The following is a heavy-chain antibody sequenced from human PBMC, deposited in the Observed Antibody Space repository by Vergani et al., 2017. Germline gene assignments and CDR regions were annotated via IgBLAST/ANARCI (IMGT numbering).Heavy chain of an antibody. CDR3: ARSIVSRNPPDYFDS. CDR2: VEDSGYF. V-gene: IGHV4-59*01. D-gene: IGHD1-14*01. Sequence: QVQLQESGPGLVRPSETLSLTCTVSGRSLSGYYWNLIRQTPGEGLEWVGYVEDSGYFNYNPSLKTRVSMSSDTYNNQFSLMLRSVTVEDTAVYYCARSIVSRNPPDYFDSWGQGTLVTVSS. CDR1: GRSLSGYY. J-gene: IGHJ4*02.